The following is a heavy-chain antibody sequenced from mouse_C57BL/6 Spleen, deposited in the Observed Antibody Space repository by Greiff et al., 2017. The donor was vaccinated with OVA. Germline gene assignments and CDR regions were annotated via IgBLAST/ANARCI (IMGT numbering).Heavy chain of an antibody. J-gene: IGHJ3*01. Sequence: VQLQQSGAELVRPGASVKLSCTASGFNIKDDYMHWVKQRPEQGLEWIGWIDPENGDTEYASKFQGKATITADTSSNTAYLQLSSLTSEDTAVYYCTSYVSSYEGAWFAYWGQGTLVTVSA. CDR3: TSYVSSYEGAWFAY. V-gene: IGHV14-4*01. CDR2: IDPENGDT. D-gene: IGHD1-1*01. CDR1: GFNIKDDY.